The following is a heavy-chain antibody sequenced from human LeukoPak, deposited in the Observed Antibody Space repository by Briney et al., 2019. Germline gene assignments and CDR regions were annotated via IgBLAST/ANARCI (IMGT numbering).Heavy chain of an antibody. CDR2: MYHSGST. Sequence: PSETLSLTCTVSGGSISSHYWSWIRQPPGKGLEWIGYMYHSGSTNYNPSLKSRVTISVDTSKNQFSLKLSSVTAADTAVYYCARHSAHASTNDAFDIWGQGTMVTAPS. CDR3: ARHSAHASTNDAFDI. V-gene: IGHV4-59*11. J-gene: IGHJ3*02. CDR1: GGSISSHY. D-gene: IGHD2-2*01.